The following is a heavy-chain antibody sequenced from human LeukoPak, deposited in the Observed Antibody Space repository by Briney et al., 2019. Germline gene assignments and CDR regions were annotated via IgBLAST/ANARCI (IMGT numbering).Heavy chain of an antibody. CDR2: ISSSSSTI. V-gene: IGHV3-11*04. D-gene: IGHD2-2*01. Sequence: GGSLRLSCAASGFTFSDYYMSWIRQAPGKGLEWVSYISSSSSTIYYADSVKGRFTISRDNAKNSLYLQMNSLRAEDTAVYYCARGYCSSTSCSYYFDYWGQGTLVTVSS. CDR3: ARGYCSSTSCSYYFDY. J-gene: IGHJ4*02. CDR1: GFTFSDYY.